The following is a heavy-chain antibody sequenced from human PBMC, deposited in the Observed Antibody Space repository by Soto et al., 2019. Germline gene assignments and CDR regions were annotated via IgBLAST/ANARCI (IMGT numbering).Heavy chain of an antibody. CDR3: ARDYCSGGSCYFVGRQKFDY. V-gene: IGHV1-18*04. CDR1: GYTFTSYG. D-gene: IGHD2-15*01. Sequence: ASVKVSCKASGYTFTSYGISWVRQAPGQGLEWMGWISAYNGNTNYAQKLQGRVTMTTDTSTSTAYMELRSLGSDDTAVYYCARDYCSGGSCYFVGRQKFDYWGQGTLVTVSS. CDR2: ISAYNGNT. J-gene: IGHJ4*02.